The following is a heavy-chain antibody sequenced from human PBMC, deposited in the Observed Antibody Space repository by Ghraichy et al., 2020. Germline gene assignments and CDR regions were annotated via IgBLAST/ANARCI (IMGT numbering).Heavy chain of an antibody. CDR3: ARNIFGGNYHFDY. CDR1: GFTFSSYA. J-gene: IGHJ4*02. D-gene: IGHD3-16*01. CDR2: MSYDGSNK. Sequence: GESLNISCAASGFTFSSYAMHWVRQAPGKGLEWVAVMSYDGSNKYYADSVKGRLTISRDNSKNTLYLQMNSLRTEDTALYYCARNIFGGNYHFDYWGQGTLVTVSS. V-gene: IGHV3-30-3*01.